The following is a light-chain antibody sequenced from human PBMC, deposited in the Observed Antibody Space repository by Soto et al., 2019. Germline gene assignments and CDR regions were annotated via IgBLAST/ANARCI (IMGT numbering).Light chain of an antibody. Sequence: DIQMTQSPSSLAASVGDRVTITCRASQIINRYLHWYQQKPGKAPKLLIYAASSLQSGVPSRLSGSGSGTDFTLTISSLQPEDFATYYCQQSYSTPTFGQGTKVDIK. CDR1: QIINRY. J-gene: IGKJ1*01. V-gene: IGKV1-39*01. CDR2: AAS. CDR3: QQSYSTPT.